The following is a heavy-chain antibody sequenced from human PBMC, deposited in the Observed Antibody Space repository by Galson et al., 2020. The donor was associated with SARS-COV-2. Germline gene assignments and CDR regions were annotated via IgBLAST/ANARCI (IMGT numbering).Heavy chain of an antibody. CDR1: GFTFSRYA. J-gene: IGHJ4*02. D-gene: IGHD3-22*01. CDR3: GRDRGLESSGYSHLDY. Sequence: GGYMRLSCAASGFTFSRYAIHWVRQAPGKGLEWVAVISYDGSTKYYVDSVKGRFTISRDNTQSTLYLQMNSLRPEDTAVYYCGRDRGLESSGYSHLDYLGQGTLVTVSS. V-gene: IGHV3-30*04. CDR2: ISYDGSTK.